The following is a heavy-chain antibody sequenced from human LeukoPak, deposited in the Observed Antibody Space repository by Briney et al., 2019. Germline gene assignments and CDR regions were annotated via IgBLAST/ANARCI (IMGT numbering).Heavy chain of an antibody. D-gene: IGHD2-21*01. V-gene: IGHV3-74*01. CDR2: INSDVSSA. CDR1: GFTFRGYW. CDR3: ARDRLVTDFDY. J-gene: IGHJ4*02. Sequence: GGSLRLSCAASGFTFRGYWMHWVRQAPGKGLVWVSRINSDVSSASYADSVKGRFTISRDNAKNTLYLQMNSLRAEDTAVYYCARDRLVTDFDYWGQGTLVTVSS.